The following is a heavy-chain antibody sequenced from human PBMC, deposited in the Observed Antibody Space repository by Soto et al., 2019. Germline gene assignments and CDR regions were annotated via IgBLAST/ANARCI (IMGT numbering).Heavy chain of an antibody. CDR2: ISSNGGST. D-gene: IGHD6-19*01. Sequence: GGSLRLSCSASGFTFSSYAMHWVRQAPGKGLDYVSAISSNGGSTYYADSVKGRFTISRDNSKNTLYLQMSSLRAEDTAVYYCVNFAIYIAVAGTVHDAFDIWGQGTMVTVSS. CDR3: VNFAIYIAVAGTVHDAFDI. J-gene: IGHJ3*02. V-gene: IGHV3-64D*08. CDR1: GFTFSSYA.